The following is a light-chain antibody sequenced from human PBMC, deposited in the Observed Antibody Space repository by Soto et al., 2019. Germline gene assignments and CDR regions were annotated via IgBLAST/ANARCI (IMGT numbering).Light chain of an antibody. CDR3: QQYGSSPFT. V-gene: IGKV3-20*01. J-gene: IGKJ1*01. Sequence: EVVLTQSPGALSLSTGERATLSCRASQSVSSSYLAWYQQKPGQAPRLLIYGASSRATGIPDRFSGSGSGTDFTLTISRLEPEDFAVYYCQQYGSSPFTFGQGTKV. CDR2: GAS. CDR1: QSVSSSY.